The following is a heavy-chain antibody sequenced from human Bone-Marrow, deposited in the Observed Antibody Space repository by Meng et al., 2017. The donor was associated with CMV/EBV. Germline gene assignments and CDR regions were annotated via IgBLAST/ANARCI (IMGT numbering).Heavy chain of an antibody. V-gene: IGHV3-20*04. CDR1: GFTFDHYG. J-gene: IGHJ6*02. Sequence: GESLKISCAASGFTFDHYGMTWVRRVPGKGLQWVSSINWDGGITEYAESVKGRFTISRDNAKNSLHLQMNSLRAEDTAFYYCARTQWLPIPQNYSRYYGMDVWGQGTTVTVSS. CDR3: ARTQWLPIPQNYSRYYGMDV. D-gene: IGHD5-12*01. CDR2: INWDGGIT.